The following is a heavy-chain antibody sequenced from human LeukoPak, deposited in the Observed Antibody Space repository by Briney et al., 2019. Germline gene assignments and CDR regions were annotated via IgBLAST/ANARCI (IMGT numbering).Heavy chain of an antibody. CDR1: GFTSSTND. J-gene: IGHJ5*02. CDR2: IRSIGGRT. Sequence: GGSRTPSCPPSGFTSSTNDMHWARQAPGRGLEYVSAIRSIGGRTYYANSVKGRFTISRDNSKNTLYLQMGSLRAEDMAVYYCARVVFDCSSTSCYDGGYNWFDHWGQGTLVTVSS. V-gene: IGHV3-64*01. CDR3: ARVVFDCSSTSCYDGGYNWFDH. D-gene: IGHD2-2*01.